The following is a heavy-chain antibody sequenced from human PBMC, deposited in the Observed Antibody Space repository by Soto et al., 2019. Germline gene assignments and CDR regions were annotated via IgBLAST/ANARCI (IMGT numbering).Heavy chain of an antibody. J-gene: IGHJ5*02. CDR1: GYTFTNYG. D-gene: IGHD3-22*01. Sequence: ASVKVSCKASGYTFTNYGITWVRQAPGQGLEWMGGIIPIFGTANYAQKFQGRVTITADESTSTAYMELSSLRSEDTAVYYCARGLDYYDSSGYPGPWGQGTLVTVSS. CDR3: ARGLDYYDSSGYPGP. CDR2: IIPIFGTA. V-gene: IGHV1-69*13.